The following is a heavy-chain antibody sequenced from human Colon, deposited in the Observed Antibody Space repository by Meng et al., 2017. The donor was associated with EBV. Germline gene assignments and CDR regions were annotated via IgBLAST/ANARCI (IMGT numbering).Heavy chain of an antibody. D-gene: IGHD4-17*01. J-gene: IGHJ4*02. CDR2: IYHSGTT. Sequence: QVQPQESGPGLVKPSGTLSLTCAVSGDSISNNWWSWVRQPPGKGLEWIGEIYHSGTTNYNPSLRSRVTISVDKSKNQFSLQLTSVTAADTAVYYCARNGDYNPGLYWGQGTLVTVSS. V-gene: IGHV4-4*02. CDR3: ARNGDYNPGLY. CDR1: GDSISNNW.